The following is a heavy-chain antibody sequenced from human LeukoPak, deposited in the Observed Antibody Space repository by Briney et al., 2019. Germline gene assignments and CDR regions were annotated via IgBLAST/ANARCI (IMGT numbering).Heavy chain of an antibody. D-gene: IGHD3-16*01. CDR2: VTSSGNTL. CDR3: ARARPGGLFDY. CDR1: GFTFSDYY. V-gene: IGHV3-11*01. J-gene: IGHJ4*02. Sequence: GGSLRLSGAASGFTFSDYYMSWLRQAPGKGLEWVSYVTSSGNTLEYADSVKGRFIISRDNDKNSLLLQMNSLRADDTAVYYCARARPGGLFDYWGQGTLVTVSS.